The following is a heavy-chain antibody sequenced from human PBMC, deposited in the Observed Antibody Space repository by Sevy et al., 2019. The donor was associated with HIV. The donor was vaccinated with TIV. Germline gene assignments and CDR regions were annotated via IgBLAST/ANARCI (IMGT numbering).Heavy chain of an antibody. CDR2: IIPILNTV. J-gene: IGHJ6*02. Sequence: ASVKVSCKASGGIFKSYGISWVRQAPGQGLEWMGGIIPILNTVHYAQKFQGRVTITADESTKTAYMELSSLRSEDTAVYYCAKDGAYYDFWSGLGNYYYYGMDVWGQGTTVTVSS. CDR1: GGIFKSYG. V-gene: IGHV1-69*13. CDR3: AKDGAYYDFWSGLGNYYYYGMDV. D-gene: IGHD3-3*01.